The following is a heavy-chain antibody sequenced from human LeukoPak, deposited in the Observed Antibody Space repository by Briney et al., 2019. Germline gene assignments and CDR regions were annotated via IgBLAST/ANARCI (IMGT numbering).Heavy chain of an antibody. CDR3: ATVPLPTEAGANYYYYGMDV. D-gene: IGHD2-15*01. J-gene: IGHJ6*02. V-gene: IGHV1-24*01. Sequence: ASVTVSCTVSGYTLTELSMHWVRQAPGKGLEWMGGFDPEDGETIYAQKFQGRVTMTEDTSTDTAYMELSSLRSEDTAVYYCATVPLPTEAGANYYYYGMDVWGQGTTVTVSS. CDR2: FDPEDGET. CDR1: GYTLTELS.